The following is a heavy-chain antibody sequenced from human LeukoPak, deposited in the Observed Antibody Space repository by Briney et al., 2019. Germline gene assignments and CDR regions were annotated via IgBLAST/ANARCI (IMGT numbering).Heavy chain of an antibody. CDR2: IYYSGRT. CDR3: ARQVAGSYGDYLEY. J-gene: IGHJ4*02. CDR1: GGSISSSSYY. V-gene: IGHV4-39*01. Sequence: PSETLSLTCTVSGGSISSSSYYWGWIRQPPGNGLEWIGSIYYSGRTYYNPSLKSRVTMSVDMSKNQFSLKLSSVTAADTAVYYCARQVAGSYGDYLEYWGQGTLVTVSS. D-gene: IGHD6-19*01.